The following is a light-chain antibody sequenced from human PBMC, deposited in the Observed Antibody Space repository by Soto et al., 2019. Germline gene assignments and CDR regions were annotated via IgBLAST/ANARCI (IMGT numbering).Light chain of an antibody. CDR1: QSVSSSY. J-gene: IGKJ2*01. V-gene: IGKV3-20*01. CDR2: GAS. Sequence: EIVLTQSPGTLSLSPGERATLSCRASQSVSSSYLAWYQQKPGQAPRLLIYGASSRATGIPDRFSVSGSVTDFTLTISRLEPEDFAVYYCHQYGSSPPRTFGQGTKLEIK. CDR3: HQYGSSPPRT.